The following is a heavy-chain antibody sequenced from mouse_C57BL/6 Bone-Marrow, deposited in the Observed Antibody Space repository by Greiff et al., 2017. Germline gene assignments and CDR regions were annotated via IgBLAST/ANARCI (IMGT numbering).Heavy chain of an antibody. V-gene: IGHV10-1*01. J-gene: IGHJ1*03. CDR2: IRSKSNNYAT. CDR1: GYSFNTYA. CDR3: VRDYYGSSPGWYFDV. D-gene: IGHD1-1*01. Sequence: EVKLVESGGGLVQPKGSLKLSCAASGYSFNTYAMNWVRQAPGKGLEWVARIRSKSNNYATYYDDSVKDRLTISKAESESILYLQMNNLKTEDTAMYYCVRDYYGSSPGWYFDVWGTGTTVTVSS.